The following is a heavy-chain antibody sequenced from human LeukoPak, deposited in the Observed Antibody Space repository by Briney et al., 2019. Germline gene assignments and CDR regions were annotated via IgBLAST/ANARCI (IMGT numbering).Heavy chain of an antibody. V-gene: IGHV1-18*01. CDR2: ISAYSGNT. Sequence: ASVKVSCKASGYTFSGFGISWVRQAPGQGLEWMGWISAYSGNTNHAPNLQGRVTMTTDTSTSTAYMELRSLRSDDTAVYYCARVYDSSGFQFDPWGQGTLVTVSS. J-gene: IGHJ5*02. D-gene: IGHD3-22*01. CDR1: GYTFSGFG. CDR3: ARVYDSSGFQFDP.